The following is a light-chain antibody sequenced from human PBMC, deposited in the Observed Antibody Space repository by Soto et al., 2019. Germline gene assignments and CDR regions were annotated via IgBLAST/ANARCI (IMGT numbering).Light chain of an antibody. CDR3: QQHDTCCT. J-gene: IGKJ1*01. Sequence: DIHSTQSPSTLSASVGDRSTVTFRASQSIGNWLAWYQQKPGKAPKLLIYEASSLQSGVPSRFSGSGSGTEFTLTISSLQADDFATYYCQQHDTCCTFGQGTKVDIK. CDR2: EAS. CDR1: QSIGNW. V-gene: IGKV1-5*01.